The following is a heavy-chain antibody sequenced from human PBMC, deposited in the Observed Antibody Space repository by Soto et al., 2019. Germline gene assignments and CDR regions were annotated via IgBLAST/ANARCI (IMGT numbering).Heavy chain of an antibody. D-gene: IGHD6-19*01. CDR3: ARLSAAWFDP. J-gene: IGHJ5*02. CDR2: IYHSGRT. Sequence: QVQLQESGPGLVKPSETLSLTCTVSGGSVSSGSYYWGWIRQPPGKGLEWIGYIYHSGRTNYNPSLKSRVTISVDTSKHQFSLSLTSVTATDTAVYDCARLSAAWFDPWGQGTLVTVAS. V-gene: IGHV4-61*01. CDR1: GGSVSSGSYY.